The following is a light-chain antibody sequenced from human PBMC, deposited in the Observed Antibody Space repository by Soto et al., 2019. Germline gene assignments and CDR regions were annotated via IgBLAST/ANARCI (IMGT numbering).Light chain of an antibody. Sequence: QSVLTQPPSASGTPGQGVTISCSGNTSNIGRSTVTWYQQFPGAAPKLLIYGNTQRPLGVPVRFSGSKSDTSASLAISGLQSEDEADYYCATWNDGVFVFGIGTKVTVL. CDR1: TSNIGRST. CDR3: ATWNDGVFV. V-gene: IGLV1-44*01. J-gene: IGLJ1*01. CDR2: GNT.